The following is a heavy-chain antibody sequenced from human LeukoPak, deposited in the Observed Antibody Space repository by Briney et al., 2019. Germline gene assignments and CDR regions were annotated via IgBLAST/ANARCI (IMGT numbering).Heavy chain of an antibody. D-gene: IGHD2-21*01. Sequence: GGSLRLSCAASGFTFSSYWMSWVRQAPGKGLEXXANIKQDGSEKYYVDSVKGRFTISRDNAKNSLYLQMNSLRAEDTAVYYCAREDTAYYYFDYWGQGTLVTVSS. J-gene: IGHJ4*02. CDR2: IKQDGSEK. V-gene: IGHV3-7*03. CDR3: AREDTAYYYFDY. CDR1: GFTFSSYW.